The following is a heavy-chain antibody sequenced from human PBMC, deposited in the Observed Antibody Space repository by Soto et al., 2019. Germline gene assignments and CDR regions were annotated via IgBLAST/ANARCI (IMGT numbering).Heavy chain of an antibody. Sequence: GASVKVSCKASGYTFTSYYMHWVRQAPGQGLEWMGIINPSGGSTSYAQKFQGRVTMTRDTSTSTVYMELSSLRSEDTAVYYCARDPRTIFGVEGYDILTGYYSDVYYYGMDVWGQGTTVTVSS. D-gene: IGHD3-9*01. CDR3: ARDPRTIFGVEGYDILTGYYSDVYYYGMDV. V-gene: IGHV1-46*01. CDR1: GYTFTSYY. CDR2: INPSGGST. J-gene: IGHJ6*02.